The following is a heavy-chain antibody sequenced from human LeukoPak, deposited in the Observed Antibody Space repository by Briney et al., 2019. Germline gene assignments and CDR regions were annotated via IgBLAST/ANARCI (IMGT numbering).Heavy chain of an antibody. D-gene: IGHD3-9*01. CDR1: GVSIRSGSHY. V-gene: IGHV4-61*02. J-gene: IGHJ4*02. CDR2: IYTSGTT. CDR3: AREVSDYDILTGWIDY. Sequence: PSQTLSLTCTVSGVSIRSGSHYWSWIRQPAGKGLEWIGRIYTSGTTNYNPSLKSRVTISVGTSKSQFSLKLSSVTAADTAVYYCAREVSDYDILTGWIDYWGQGALVSVSS.